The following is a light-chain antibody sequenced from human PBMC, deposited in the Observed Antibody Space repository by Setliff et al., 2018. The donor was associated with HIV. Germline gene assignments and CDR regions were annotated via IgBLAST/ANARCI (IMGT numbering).Light chain of an antibody. CDR1: SSDVGGYNY. CDR3: SSYTSSNTVV. J-gene: IGLJ2*01. CDR2: EVT. V-gene: IGLV2-14*01. Sequence: QSVLTQPASVSGSPGQSITISCTGTSSDVGGYNYVSWYQQRPGKAPKLMIYEVTNRPSGVSDRFSGSKSGNTASLTISGLQAEDEADYYCSSYTSSNTVVFGGGTKVTVL.